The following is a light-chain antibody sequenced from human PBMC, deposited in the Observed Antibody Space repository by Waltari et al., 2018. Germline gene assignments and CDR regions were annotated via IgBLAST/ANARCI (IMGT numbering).Light chain of an antibody. Sequence: EIVLTQSPGTLSLSPGESATLSCRTSQSVTRALAWYQQKPGQAPRLRIYGASNRATGIPDRFSGSGSGTGFSLTISSLEPEDFAVYYCQHYLRLPVTFGQGTKVEVK. CDR3: QHYLRLPVT. CDR2: GAS. J-gene: IGKJ1*01. CDR1: QSVTRA. V-gene: IGKV3-20*01.